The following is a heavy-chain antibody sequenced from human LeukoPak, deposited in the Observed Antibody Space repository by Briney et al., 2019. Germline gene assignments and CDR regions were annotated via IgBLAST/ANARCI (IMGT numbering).Heavy chain of an antibody. CDR3: AKQGREEYYDILTGYSRNWFDP. Sequence: GGFLRLSCAASGFTFSSYAMSWVRQVPGKGLEWISAISGSGSSTYYADSVKGRFTISRDNSKNTLYLQMNSLRAEDTAVYYCAKQGREEYYDILTGYSRNWFDPWGQGTLVTVSS. CDR2: ISGSGSST. D-gene: IGHD3-9*01. CDR1: GFTFSSYA. V-gene: IGHV3-23*01. J-gene: IGHJ5*02.